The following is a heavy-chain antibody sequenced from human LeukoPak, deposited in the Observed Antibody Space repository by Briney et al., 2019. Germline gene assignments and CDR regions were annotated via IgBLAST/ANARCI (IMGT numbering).Heavy chain of an antibody. CDR2: IYYTGST. D-gene: IGHD2-2*01. CDR3: ARFSAHQLRSGYYYYMDV. Sequence: PSETQSLTCTVSGGSIRSYYWSWVRQPPGKGLEYIGHIYYTGSTDYNPSLKSRVTMSPDTSKNQFSLKLSSVTAADTAVYSCARFSAHQLRSGYYYYMDVWGKGTTVTVSS. V-gene: IGHV4-59*01. J-gene: IGHJ6*03. CDR1: GGSIRSYY.